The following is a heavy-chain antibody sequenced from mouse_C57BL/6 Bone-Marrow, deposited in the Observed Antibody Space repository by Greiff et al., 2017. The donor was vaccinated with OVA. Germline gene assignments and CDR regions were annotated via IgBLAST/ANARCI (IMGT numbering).Heavy chain of an antibody. CDR2: ISSGGSYT. J-gene: IGHJ2*01. CDR3: ASRGIHLYGYGFDY. Sequence: DVKLVESGGDLVKPGGSLKLSCAASGFTFSSYGMSWVRQTPDKRLEWVATISSGGSYTYYPDSVKGRFTISRDNAKNTLYLQMSSLKSEDTAMYYCASRGIHLYGYGFDYWGQGTTLTVSS. V-gene: IGHV5-6*02. D-gene: IGHD2-2*01. CDR1: GFTFSSYG.